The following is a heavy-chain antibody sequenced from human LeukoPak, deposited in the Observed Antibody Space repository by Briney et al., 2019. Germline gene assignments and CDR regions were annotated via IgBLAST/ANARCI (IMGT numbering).Heavy chain of an antibody. CDR1: GFPFNYYA. CDR3: AKTNRYISSWYDY. J-gene: IGHJ4*02. CDR2: ISGGGDST. D-gene: IGHD6-13*01. V-gene: IGHV3-23*01. Sequence: PGGSLRLSCAASGFPFNYYAMTWVSQAPGMGLEWVSAISGGGDSTYYADSVKGRFTISRDNSKNTLYLQMNTLRADDTAIHYCAKTNRYISSWYDYWGQGTLVTVSS.